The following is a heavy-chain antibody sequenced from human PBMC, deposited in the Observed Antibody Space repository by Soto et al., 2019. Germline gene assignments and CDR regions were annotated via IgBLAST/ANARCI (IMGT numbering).Heavy chain of an antibody. V-gene: IGHV5-51*01. CDR1: GYSFSNYW. CDR3: ARTFRDDYYYYYGMDV. Sequence: PGESLKISCKGSGYSFSNYWIGWVRQMPGKGLEWMGIIYPGDSDTRYSPSFQGQVTISADRSISTAYLQWSSLKASDTAMYYCARTFRDDYYYYYGMDVWGQGTTVTVSS. J-gene: IGHJ6*02. CDR2: IYPGDSDT. D-gene: IGHD3-16*01.